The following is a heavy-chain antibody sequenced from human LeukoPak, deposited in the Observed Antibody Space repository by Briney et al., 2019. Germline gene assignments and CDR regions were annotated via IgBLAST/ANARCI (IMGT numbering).Heavy chain of an antibody. Sequence: GGSLRLSCAASGFTFCSYGMHWVRQAPGKGLEWVSAISGGGDDTSYADSARGRFTVSRDNSKNTLYLQMNSLRAEDTAVYYCAKDSRESSGHFPYYYYYHYGLDVWGQGTTVTVSS. J-gene: IGHJ6*02. D-gene: IGHD3-22*01. V-gene: IGHV3-23*01. CDR2: ISGGGDDT. CDR1: GFTFCSYG. CDR3: AKDSRESSGHFPYYYYYHYGLDV.